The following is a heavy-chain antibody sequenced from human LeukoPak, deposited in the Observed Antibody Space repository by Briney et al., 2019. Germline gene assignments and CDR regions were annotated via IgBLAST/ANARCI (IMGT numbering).Heavy chain of an antibody. D-gene: IGHD6-19*01. CDR1: GFTFDDYA. CDR3: AKDIMAHRGQIAVAGLDY. V-gene: IGHV3-9*01. J-gene: IGHJ4*02. Sequence: GGSLRLSCAASGFTFDDYAMRWVRQAPGKGLEWVSGISWNSGSIGYADSVKGRFTISRDNAKNSLYLQMNSLRAEDTALYYCAKDIMAHRGQIAVAGLDYWGQGTLVTVSS. CDR2: ISWNSGSI.